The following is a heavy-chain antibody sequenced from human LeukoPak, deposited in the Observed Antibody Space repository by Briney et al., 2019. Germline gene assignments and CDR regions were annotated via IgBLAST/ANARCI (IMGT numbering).Heavy chain of an antibody. J-gene: IGHJ4*02. CDR2: IYYSGST. Sequence: SETLSLTCTVSGGSISSSSYYWGWIRQPPGKGLEWIGSIYYSGSTYYNPSLKSRVTISVDTSKNQFSLKLSSVTAADTAVYYCARTSDYYDSSGYYYGPHSYDYWGQGTLVTVSS. CDR3: ARTSDYYDSSGYYYGPHSYDY. V-gene: IGHV4-39*07. CDR1: GGSISSSSYY. D-gene: IGHD3-22*01.